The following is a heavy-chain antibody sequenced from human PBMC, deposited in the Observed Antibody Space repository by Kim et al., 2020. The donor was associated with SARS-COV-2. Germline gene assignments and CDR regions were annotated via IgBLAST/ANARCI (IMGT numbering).Heavy chain of an antibody. CDR2: ISAYNGNT. V-gene: IGHV1-18*04. J-gene: IGHJ5*02. CDR1: GYTFTSYG. D-gene: IGHD6-13*01. Sequence: ASVKVSCKASGYTFTSYGISWVRQAPGQGLEWMGWISAYNGNTNYAQKLQGRVTMTTDTSTSTAYMELRSLRSDDTAVYYCARSTGWQQSPLTHWFDPWGQGTLVTVSS. CDR3: ARSTGWQQSPLTHWFDP.